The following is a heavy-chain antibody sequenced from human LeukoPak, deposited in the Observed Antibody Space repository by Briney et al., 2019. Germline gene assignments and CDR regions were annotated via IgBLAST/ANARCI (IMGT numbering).Heavy chain of an antibody. CDR1: GFTFSSYE. V-gene: IGHV3-48*03. D-gene: IGHD2-21*02. J-gene: IGHJ2*01. CDR3: ATCGGDCYSLWYFDL. CDR2: ISSSGSTI. Sequence: PGGSLRLSCAASGFTFSSYEMNWVRQAPGKGLEWVSYISSSGSTIYYADSVKGRFTISRDNSKNTLYLQMNSLRAEDTAVYYCATCGGDCYSLWYFDLWGRGTLVTVSS.